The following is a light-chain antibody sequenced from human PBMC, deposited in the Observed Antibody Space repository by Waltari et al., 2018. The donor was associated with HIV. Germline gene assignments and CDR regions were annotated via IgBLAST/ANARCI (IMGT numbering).Light chain of an antibody. CDR2: VGTGGIVG. CDR3: GAGHGSGNNFVYV. Sequence: QPVLTQPPSTSASLVASVTHTCTLNIGHSAYTVDSYQARPGKGPQFVMRVGTGGIVGSKGDGIPDRFSVLGSGLNRFLTIKNIQEEDESDYHCGAGHGSGNNFVYVFGTGTRVTVL. J-gene: IGLJ1*01. CDR1: IGHSAYT. V-gene: IGLV9-49*03.